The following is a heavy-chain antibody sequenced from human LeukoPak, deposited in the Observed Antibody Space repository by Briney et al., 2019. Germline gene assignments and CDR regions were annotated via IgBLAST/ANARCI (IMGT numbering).Heavy chain of an antibody. CDR3: ATTSIAVAGTSPRGYYYYYMDV. D-gene: IGHD6-19*01. Sequence: GASLKICCKGSGYSFTGYWIGWGRQLPGKGLEWMGIIYPGDSDTRYSPSFQGQVTISADKSISTAYLQWSSLKASATAMYYCATTSIAVAGTSPRGYYYYYMDVWGKGTTVTVSS. CDR2: IYPGDSDT. J-gene: IGHJ6*03. V-gene: IGHV5-51*01. CDR1: GYSFTGYW.